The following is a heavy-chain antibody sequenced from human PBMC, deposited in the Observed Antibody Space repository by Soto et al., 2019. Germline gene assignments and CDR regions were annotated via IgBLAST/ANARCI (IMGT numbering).Heavy chain of an antibody. Sequence: GGSLGLSCAASGFSFSSHVMSWVRQAPGKGLEWVSSISGSGGGTYYADSVKGRFIISRDNSKNTLYLQMNSLRAEDTAVYYCAKNVWGITIFGGMDVWGQGTTVTVSS. CDR1: GFSFSSHV. D-gene: IGHD3-9*01. CDR3: AKNVWGITIFGGMDV. CDR2: ISGSGGGT. J-gene: IGHJ6*02. V-gene: IGHV3-23*01.